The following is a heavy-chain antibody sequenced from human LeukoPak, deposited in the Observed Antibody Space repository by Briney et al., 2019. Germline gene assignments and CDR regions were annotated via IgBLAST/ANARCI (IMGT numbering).Heavy chain of an antibody. CDR3: AKSWGYGSGSFGY. CDR2: ISGSGGST. J-gene: IGHJ4*02. V-gene: IGHV3-23*01. CDR1: GFTFSSYG. Sequence: PGGSLRLSCAASGFTFSSYGMSWVRQAPGKGLEWVSAISGSGGSTYYADSVKGRFTISRDNSKNTLYLQMNSLRAEDTAVYYCAKSWGYGSGSFGYWGQGTLVTVSS. D-gene: IGHD3-10*01.